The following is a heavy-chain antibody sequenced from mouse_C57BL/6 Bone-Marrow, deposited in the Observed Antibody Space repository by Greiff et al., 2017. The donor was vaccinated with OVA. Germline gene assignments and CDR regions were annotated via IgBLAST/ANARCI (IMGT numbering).Heavy chain of an antibody. Sequence: QVQLKQSGPGLVQPSQSLSITCTVSGFSLTSYGVHWVRQPPGKGLEWLGVIWSGGSTDYNAAFISRLSISKDNSKRQVFFKMNSLQAYDTAIYYCAKRNYGSPYAMDYWGQGTSVTVSS. D-gene: IGHD1-1*01. V-gene: IGHV2-4*01. J-gene: IGHJ4*01. CDR1: GFSLTSYG. CDR3: AKRNYGSPYAMDY. CDR2: IWSGGST.